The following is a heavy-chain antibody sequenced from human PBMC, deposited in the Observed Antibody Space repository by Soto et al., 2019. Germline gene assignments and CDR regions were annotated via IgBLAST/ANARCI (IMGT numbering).Heavy chain of an antibody. Sequence: QVTLKESGPVLVKPTETLTLTCTVSGFSLSNARMGVTWIRQPPGKALEWLAHIFSNDEKSYNTSLKSRLTISKDTSKSQVVLTMTNMDPVDTATYYCARIRDSSGWLYYFDYWGQGTLVTVSS. CDR3: ARIRDSSGWLYYFDY. CDR1: GFSLSNARMG. CDR2: IFSNDEK. D-gene: IGHD6-19*01. V-gene: IGHV2-26*01. J-gene: IGHJ4*02.